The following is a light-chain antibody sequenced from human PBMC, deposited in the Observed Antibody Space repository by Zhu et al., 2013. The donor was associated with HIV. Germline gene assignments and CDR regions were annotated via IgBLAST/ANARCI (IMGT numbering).Light chain of an antibody. CDR3: QQYNSYPWT. V-gene: IGKV1-5*01. CDR2: DAS. CDR1: QSISNY. Sequence: DIQMTQSPSTLSASVGDRVTITCRASQSISNYLAWYQQKPGKAPKLLIYDASSLESGVPSKFSGSGSGTEFTLSISSLQPDDFATYYCQQYNSYPWTFGQGTKVEIK. J-gene: IGKJ1*01.